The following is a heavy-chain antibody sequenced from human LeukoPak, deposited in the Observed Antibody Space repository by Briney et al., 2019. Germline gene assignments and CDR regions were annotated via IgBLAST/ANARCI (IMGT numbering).Heavy chain of an antibody. Sequence: SETLSLTCAVYGGSFSGYYWSWIRQPPGKGLEWIGEINHSGSTNYNPSLKSRVTISVDTSKNQFSLKLSSVTAADTAVYYCARGRRTGDFDYWGQGTLVTVSS. CDR2: INHSGST. V-gene: IGHV4-34*01. CDR1: GGSFSGYY. D-gene: IGHD1-14*01. J-gene: IGHJ4*02. CDR3: ARGRRTGDFDY.